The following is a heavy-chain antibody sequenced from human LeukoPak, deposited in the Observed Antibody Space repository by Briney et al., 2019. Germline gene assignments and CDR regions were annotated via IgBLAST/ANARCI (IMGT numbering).Heavy chain of an antibody. Sequence: GASVKVSRKASGYTFTSYGISWVRQAPGRGLEWMGWISAYNGNTNYAQKLQGRVTMTTDTSTSTAYMELRSPRSDDTAVYYCARHIVVVVAATSGDWFDPWGQGTLVTVSS. D-gene: IGHD2-15*01. V-gene: IGHV1-18*01. CDR1: GYTFTSYG. CDR3: ARHIVVVVAATSGDWFDP. J-gene: IGHJ5*02. CDR2: ISAYNGNT.